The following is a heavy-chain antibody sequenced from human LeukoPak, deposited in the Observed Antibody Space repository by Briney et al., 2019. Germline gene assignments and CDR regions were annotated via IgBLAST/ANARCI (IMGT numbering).Heavy chain of an antibody. V-gene: IGHV3-23*01. CDR2: ISGSDGST. CDR1: GFTFSSYS. J-gene: IGHJ4*02. CDR3: AKDLSPGVY. Sequence: GGSLRLSCAASGFTFSSYSISWVRQAPGKGLEWVSAISGSDGSTYYADSVKGRFTISRDNSKNTLYLQMSSLRAEDTAVYYCAKDLSPGVYWGQGTLVTVSS. D-gene: IGHD2-8*01.